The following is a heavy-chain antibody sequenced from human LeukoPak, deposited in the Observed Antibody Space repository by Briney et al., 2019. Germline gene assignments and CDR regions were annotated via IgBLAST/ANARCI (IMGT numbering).Heavy chain of an antibody. D-gene: IGHD6-13*01. V-gene: IGHV1-8*01. CDR1: VYSFTSYD. CDR3: ARGGSSWDNYFDY. Sequence: ASVKVSCKASVYSFTSYDINWVRQATGQGLEWMGWMKPNSGNAGYAQKFQGRVTMTRNTSISTAYMELSSLRSEDTAVYYCARGGSSWDNYFDYWGQGTLVTVSS. CDR2: MKPNSGNA. J-gene: IGHJ4*02.